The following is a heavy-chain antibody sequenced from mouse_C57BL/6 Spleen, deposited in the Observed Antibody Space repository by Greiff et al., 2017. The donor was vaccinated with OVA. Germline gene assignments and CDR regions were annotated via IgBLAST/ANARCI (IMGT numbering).Heavy chain of an antibody. J-gene: IGHJ4*01. CDR3: AREAVVDAMDY. D-gene: IGHD1-1*01. CDR1: GYAFSSYW. Sequence: VHLVESGAELVKPGASVKISCKASGYAFSSYWMNWVKQRPGKGLEWIGQIYPGDGDTNYNGKFKGKATLTADKSSSTAYMQLSSLTSEDSAVYFCAREAVVDAMDYWGQGTSVTVSS. V-gene: IGHV1-80*01. CDR2: IYPGDGDT.